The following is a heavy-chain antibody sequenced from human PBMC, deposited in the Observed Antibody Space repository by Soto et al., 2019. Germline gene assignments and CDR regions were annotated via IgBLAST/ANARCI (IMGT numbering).Heavy chain of an antibody. D-gene: IGHD2-21*01. Sequence: ASVKVSCKASGYTFTSYGISWVLQAPGQGLEWMGWISAYNGNTNYAQKLQGRVTMTTDTSTSTAYMELGSLRSDDTAVYYCATDPYCGSAPGCSALDAWGQGTTVTVSS. CDR2: ISAYNGNT. V-gene: IGHV1-18*04. J-gene: IGHJ6*02. CDR3: ATDPYCGSAPGCSALDA. CDR1: GYTFTSYG.